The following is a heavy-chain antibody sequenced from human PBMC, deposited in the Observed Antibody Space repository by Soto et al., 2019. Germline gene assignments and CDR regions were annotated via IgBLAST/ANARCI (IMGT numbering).Heavy chain of an antibody. CDR3: ARDGTRIVGPPVV. V-gene: IGHV1-69*06. Sequence: SVKVSCKASGGTFYSYAISWLRQAPGQGLEWMGGIIPISGTTNYVQKFQGRVTITADTSTSTAYMELSSLRSEDTAVYYCARDGTRIVGPPVVWGQGTLVTVSS. CDR2: IIPISGTT. D-gene: IGHD1-26*01. CDR1: GGTFYSYA. J-gene: IGHJ4*02.